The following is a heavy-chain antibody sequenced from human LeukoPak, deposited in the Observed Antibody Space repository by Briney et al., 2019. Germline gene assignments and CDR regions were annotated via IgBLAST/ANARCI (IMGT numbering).Heavy chain of an antibody. CDR1: GFSFSDYY. CDR2: ISGSSSYT. CDR3: ARTLVAAPGSKGGP. J-gene: IGHJ5*02. Sequence: GGSLRLSCAASGFSFSDYYMSWIRHAPGKGLEWVSYISGSSSYTDYADSVKGRFTISRDNAKNSLYLQMNSLRVEDTAVYYCARTLVAAPGSKGGPWGQGTLVTVSS. D-gene: IGHD6-13*01. V-gene: IGHV3-11*03.